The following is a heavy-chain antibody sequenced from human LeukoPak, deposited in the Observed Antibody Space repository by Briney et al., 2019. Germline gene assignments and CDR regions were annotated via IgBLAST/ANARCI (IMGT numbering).Heavy chain of an antibody. J-gene: IGHJ4*02. D-gene: IGHD6-6*01. CDR3: ARFLYSSSTGFDY. Sequence: GGSLRLSCAASGFTFSSYAMHWVRQAPGKGLEWVAVISYDGSNKYYADSVKGRFTTSRDNSKNTLYLQMNSLRAEDTAVYYCARFLYSSSTGFDYWGQGTLVTVSS. CDR1: GFTFSSYA. CDR2: ISYDGSNK. V-gene: IGHV3-30*04.